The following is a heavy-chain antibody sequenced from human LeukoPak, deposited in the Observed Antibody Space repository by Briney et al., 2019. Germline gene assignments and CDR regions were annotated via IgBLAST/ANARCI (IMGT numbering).Heavy chain of an antibody. D-gene: IGHD4-11*01. CDR3: ARASVTYYYYYYMDV. Sequence: SETLSLTCTVSGGSMSGYYWSWIRQPPGKGLEWIGYIYYSGSTNYNPSLKSRVTISVDTSKNQFSLKLSSVTAADTAVYYCARASVTYYYYYYMDVWGKGTTVTVSS. CDR2: IYYSGST. J-gene: IGHJ6*03. V-gene: IGHV4-59*01. CDR1: GGSMSGYY.